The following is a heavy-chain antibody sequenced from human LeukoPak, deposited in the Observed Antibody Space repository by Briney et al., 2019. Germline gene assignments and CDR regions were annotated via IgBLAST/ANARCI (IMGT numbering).Heavy chain of an antibody. Sequence: SETLSLTCTVSGGSISSSSYYWGWIRQPPGKGLEWIGSIYYSGSTYYNPSLKSRVTISVDTSKNQFSLKLSSVTAADTAVYYCANVLPGPYWGQGTLVTVSS. V-gene: IGHV4-39*07. CDR3: ANVLPGPY. J-gene: IGHJ4*02. CDR1: GGSISSSSYY. CDR2: IYYSGST.